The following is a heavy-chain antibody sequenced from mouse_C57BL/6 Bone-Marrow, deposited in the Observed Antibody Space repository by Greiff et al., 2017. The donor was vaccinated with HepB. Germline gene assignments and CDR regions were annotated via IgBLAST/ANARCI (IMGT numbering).Heavy chain of an antibody. CDR2: IHPNSGST. Sequence: VQLQQSGAELVKPGASVKLSCKASGYTFTSYWMHWVKQRPGQGLEWIGMIHPNSGSTNYNEKFKSKATLTVDKSSSTAYMQLSSLTSEDSAVYYCARRELRLPEDYWGQGTTLTVSS. D-gene: IGHD3-2*02. V-gene: IGHV1-64*01. CDR1: GYTFTSYW. CDR3: ARRELRLPEDY. J-gene: IGHJ2*01.